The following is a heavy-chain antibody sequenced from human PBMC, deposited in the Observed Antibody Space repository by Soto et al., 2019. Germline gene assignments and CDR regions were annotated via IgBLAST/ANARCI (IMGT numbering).Heavy chain of an antibody. CDR3: TRDTGIAAPGRGLGDY. J-gene: IGHJ4*02. CDR1: GYSFTTYG. D-gene: IGHD6-13*01. Sequence: QIQLVQSGAEVKKPGASVKVSCKASGYSFTTYGFSWVRQAPGQGLEWMGWIDTYTGNTNYAQKLQDRVTMTTDTSTSTAYRELRSLRSDDTALYYCTRDTGIAAPGRGLGDYWGQGTLVTVSS. V-gene: IGHV1-18*01. CDR2: IDTYTGNT.